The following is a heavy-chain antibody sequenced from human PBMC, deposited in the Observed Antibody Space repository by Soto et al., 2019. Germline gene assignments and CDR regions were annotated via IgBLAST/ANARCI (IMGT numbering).Heavy chain of an antibody. J-gene: IGHJ6*02. Sequence: GASVKVSCKASGYTFTGYYMHWVRQAPGQGLEWMGWINPNSGGTNYAQKFQGWVTMTRDTSISTAYMELSRLRSDDTAVYYCARAQRGYSGYDYYYYGMDVWGQGTTVTVSS. D-gene: IGHD5-12*01. CDR1: GYTFTGYY. V-gene: IGHV1-2*04. CDR3: ARAQRGYSGYDYYYYGMDV. CDR2: INPNSGGT.